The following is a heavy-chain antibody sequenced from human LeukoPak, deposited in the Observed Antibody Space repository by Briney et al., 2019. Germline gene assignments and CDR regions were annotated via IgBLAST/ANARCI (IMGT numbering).Heavy chain of an antibody. J-gene: IGHJ4*02. CDR1: GYTFTSYD. V-gene: IGHV1-8*01. CDR3: ARRPSSYYYDSSGYYGDY. CDR2: MNPNSGNT. D-gene: IGHD3-22*01. Sequence: GASVKVSCKASGYTFTSYDINWVRQATGQGLEWMGWMNPNSGNTGYAQKFQGRVTMTRNTSISTAYMELSSLRSEDTAVYYCARRPSSYYYDSSGYYGDYWGQGTLVTVSS.